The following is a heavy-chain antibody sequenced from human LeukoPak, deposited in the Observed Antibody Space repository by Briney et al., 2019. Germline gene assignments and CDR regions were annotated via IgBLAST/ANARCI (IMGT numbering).Heavy chain of an antibody. CDR1: GGTFSSYT. V-gene: IGHV1-69*02. Sequence: SVTVSCKASGGTFSSYTISWVRQAPGQGLEWMGRIIPILGIANYVQKFQGRVTITADKSTSTAYMELSSLRSEDTAVYYCARVAKWSGRSNAFDIWGQGTMVTVSS. D-gene: IGHD2-15*01. CDR3: ARVAKWSGRSNAFDI. CDR2: IIPILGIA. J-gene: IGHJ3*02.